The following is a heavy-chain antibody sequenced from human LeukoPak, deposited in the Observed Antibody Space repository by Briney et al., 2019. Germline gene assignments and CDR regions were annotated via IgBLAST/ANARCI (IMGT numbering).Heavy chain of an antibody. CDR1: GGSISSGRYY. CDR2: IYTSGST. V-gene: IGHV4-61*02. D-gene: IGHD1-26*01. CDR3: AREEWDLRAFDI. J-gene: IGHJ3*02. Sequence: SQTLSLTCTVSGGSISSGRYYWGWLRQPAGRGLEWIGRIYTSGSTNYNTTLKSRVSISVDKSKNQFSLKLSAVNAADTAVYYCAREEWDLRAFDIWGQGTMVTVSS.